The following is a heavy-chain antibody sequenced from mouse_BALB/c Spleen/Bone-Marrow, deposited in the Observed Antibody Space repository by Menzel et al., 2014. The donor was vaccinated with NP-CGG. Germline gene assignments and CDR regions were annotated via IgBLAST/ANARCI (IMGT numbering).Heavy chain of an antibody. Sequence: QVQLQQSGSVLVRPGASVKLPCQASGYTFTSSWMHWAKQRPGQGLKWIGEIHPNSGNTNYNEKLKGKATLTVDTSSSTAYVDLSSLTAEDSAVYFCARHHRYAYYFDYWGQGTTLTVSS. CDR3: ARHHRYAYYFDY. CDR2: IHPNSGNT. V-gene: IGHV1S130*01. CDR1: GYTFTSSW. D-gene: IGHD2-14*01. J-gene: IGHJ2*01.